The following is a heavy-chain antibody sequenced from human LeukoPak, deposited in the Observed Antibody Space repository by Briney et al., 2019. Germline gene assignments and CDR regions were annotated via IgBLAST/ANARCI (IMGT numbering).Heavy chain of an antibody. V-gene: IGHV1-46*01. Sequence: ASVKVSCKASGYTFTSYYMHWVRQAPGQGLEWMGIINPSGGSTSYAQKFQGRVTMTRDTSTSTVYMELSSLRSEDTAVYYCASSIALYYYGMDVWGQGTTVTVSS. D-gene: IGHD2-15*01. CDR3: ASSIALYYYGMDV. CDR1: GYTFTSYY. CDR2: INPSGGST. J-gene: IGHJ6*02.